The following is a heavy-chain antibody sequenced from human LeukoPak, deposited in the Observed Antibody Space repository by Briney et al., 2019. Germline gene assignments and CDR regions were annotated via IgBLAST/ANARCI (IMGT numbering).Heavy chain of an antibody. V-gene: IGHV1-69*05. CDR3: ARGGYSYGSTYYYYYYMDV. CDR2: IIPIFGTA. D-gene: IGHD5-18*01. Sequence: SVKVSCKASGGTFSSYAISWVRQAPGQGLEWMGGIIPIFGTANYAQKFQGRVTITTDESTSTAYTELSSLRSEVTAVYYCARGGYSYGSTYYYYYYMDVWGKGTTVTVSS. CDR1: GGTFSSYA. J-gene: IGHJ6*03.